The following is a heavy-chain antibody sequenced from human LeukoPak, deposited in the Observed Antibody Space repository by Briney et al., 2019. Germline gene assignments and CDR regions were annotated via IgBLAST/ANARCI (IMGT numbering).Heavy chain of an antibody. J-gene: IGHJ4*02. Sequence: GGSLRLSCAASGFTFSNYWMSWVRQAPGKGLEWVANIKEDGSRNHYVDSVKGRFTISRDNAKNSLYLQMNSLRAEHSAVYYCARQLSGWYDADPCWGQGTLVTVSS. V-gene: IGHV3-7*05. CDR3: ARQLSGWYDADPC. CDR2: IKEDGSRN. CDR1: GFTFSNYW. D-gene: IGHD6-19*01.